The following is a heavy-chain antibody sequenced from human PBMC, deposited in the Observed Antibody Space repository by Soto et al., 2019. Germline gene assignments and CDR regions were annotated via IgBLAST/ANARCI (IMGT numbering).Heavy chain of an antibody. V-gene: IGHV4-39*01. CDR2: IYYSGSA. J-gene: IGHJ4*02. CDR1: GGSISSSSYY. Sequence: SETLSLTCTVSGGSISSSSYYWGWIRQPPGKGLEWIGSIYYSGSAYYNPSLKSRVTISVDTSKNQFSLKLSSVTAADTAVYYCARPDIVLMVYGPFDYWGQGTLVTVSS. CDR3: ARPDIVLMVYGPFDY. D-gene: IGHD2-8*01.